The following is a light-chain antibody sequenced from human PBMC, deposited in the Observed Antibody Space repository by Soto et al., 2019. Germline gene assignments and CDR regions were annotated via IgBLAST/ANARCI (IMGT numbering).Light chain of an antibody. Sequence: DIQMTQSPSSVSASVGDRVTITCRSSEDISTWLAWYQQKPGKAPKLLIYAASSLQSGVPSRFSGSGSGTDFTLTISSLQPEDFATYYCQQYNSYWTFGQGTKVDIK. CDR2: AAS. V-gene: IGKV1D-16*01. CDR3: QQYNSYWT. J-gene: IGKJ1*01. CDR1: EDISTW.